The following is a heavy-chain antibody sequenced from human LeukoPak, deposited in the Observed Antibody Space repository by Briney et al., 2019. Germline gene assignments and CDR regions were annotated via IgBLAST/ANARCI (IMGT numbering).Heavy chain of an antibody. CDR2: IKSKTDGGTT. CDR3: TTDQGGDCSSTSCYRWSSSWFDP. V-gene: IGHV3-15*01. CDR1: GYTFSNAW. D-gene: IGHD2-2*01. Sequence: GGSLRLSCAASGYTFSNAWMSWVRQAPGKGLEWVGRIKSKTDGGTTDYAAPVKGRFTISRDDSKNTLYLQMNSLKTEDTAVYYCTTDQGGDCSSTSCYRWSSSWFDPWGQGTLVTVSS. J-gene: IGHJ5*02.